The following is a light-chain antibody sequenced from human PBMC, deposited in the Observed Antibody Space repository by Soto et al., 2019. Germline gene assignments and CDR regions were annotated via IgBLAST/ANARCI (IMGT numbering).Light chain of an antibody. CDR3: AVWDDSLNAVV. CDR1: SFNIGKNA. J-gene: IGLJ3*02. CDR2: SDD. V-gene: IGLV1-36*01. Sequence: QSVLSQPPSVSEAPRQRVTISCSGTSFNIGKNAVSWYQYLPGKSPRLLISSDDLRPSGVSDRFSGSKSGTSASLAITGLQFEDEGDYYCAVWDDSLNAVVFGGGTKVTVL.